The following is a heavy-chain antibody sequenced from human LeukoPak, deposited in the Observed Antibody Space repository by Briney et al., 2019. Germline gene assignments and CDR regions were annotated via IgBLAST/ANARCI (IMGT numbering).Heavy chain of an antibody. V-gene: IGHV3-7*02. CDR3: ARAYSSSCLDY. CDR2: IKQDGSEK. CDR1: GFTFSSYW. D-gene: IGHD6-13*01. J-gene: IGHJ4*02. Sequence: PGGSLRLSCAASGFTFSSYWMNWVRQAPGKGLEWVANIKQDGSEKYYVDSVKGRFTISRDNAKTSLSLQMNNLRAEDTAVYYCARAYSSSCLDYWGQGTLVTVSS.